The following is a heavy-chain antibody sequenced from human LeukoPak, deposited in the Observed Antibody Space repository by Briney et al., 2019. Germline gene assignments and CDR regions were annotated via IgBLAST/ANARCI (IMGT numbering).Heavy chain of an antibody. CDR2: IYYSGST. Sequence: TSETLSLTCTVSGGSISSSSYYWGWIRQPPGKGLEWIGSIYYSGSTYYNPSLKSRVTISVDTSKNQFSLKLSSVTAADTAVYYCARLGVVVTATLYYYYYMDVWGKGTTVTISS. D-gene: IGHD2-21*02. CDR1: GGSISSSSYY. V-gene: IGHV4-39*07. J-gene: IGHJ6*03. CDR3: ARLGVVVTATLYYYYYMDV.